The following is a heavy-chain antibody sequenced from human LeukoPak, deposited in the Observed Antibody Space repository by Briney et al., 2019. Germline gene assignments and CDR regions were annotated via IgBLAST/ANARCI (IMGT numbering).Heavy chain of an antibody. CDR2: LSYDGRNE. J-gene: IGHJ4*02. D-gene: IGHD3-10*01. V-gene: IGHV3-30*04. Sequence: PGGSLRLSCAASGFTFSNYAMHWVRQAPGKGLEWVTLLSYDGRNEYYADSVKGRFTISSDNSKNTLYLQMNSLRGEDTAVYYCARGYYGSGSYRPDSKTPDYWGQGTLVTVSS. CDR1: GFTFSNYA. CDR3: ARGYYGSGSYRPDSKTPDY.